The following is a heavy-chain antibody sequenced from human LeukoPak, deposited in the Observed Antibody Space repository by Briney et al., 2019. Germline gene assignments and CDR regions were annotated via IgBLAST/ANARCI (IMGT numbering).Heavy chain of an antibody. V-gene: IGHV4-30-2*01. Sequence: ASETLSLTCTVSGASISSGDYYWTWIRQPPGKGLEWIGYIYDNGRTDFNPSLKSRVTISVDRSKNQFSLRLSSVTAADTAVYYCANADRFCSGSCHVPDAFDFWGQGTLVTVSS. D-gene: IGHD2-15*01. CDR1: GASISSGDYY. CDR3: ANADRFCSGSCHVPDAFDF. J-gene: IGHJ3*01. CDR2: IYDNGRT.